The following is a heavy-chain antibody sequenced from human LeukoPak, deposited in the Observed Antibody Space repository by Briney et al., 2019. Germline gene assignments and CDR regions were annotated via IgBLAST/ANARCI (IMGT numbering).Heavy chain of an antibody. CDR3: ARDRYDTSVDGHWFFDL. V-gene: IGHV4-4*07. Sequence: PSETLSLTCTVSGGSISSYYWSWIRQPAGRGLEWIGRIFSSGTTNYNPALKSRVTMSVDTSKDQFSLTLISVTAADTAVYYCARDRYDTSVDGHWFFDLWGRGTLVTVSS. CDR2: IFSSGTT. J-gene: IGHJ2*01. D-gene: IGHD3-22*01. CDR1: GGSISSYY.